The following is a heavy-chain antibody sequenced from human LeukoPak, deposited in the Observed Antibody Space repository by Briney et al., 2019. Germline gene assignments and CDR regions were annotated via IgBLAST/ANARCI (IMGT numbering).Heavy chain of an antibody. D-gene: IGHD5-18*01. CDR1: GYTFTSYG. V-gene: IGHV1-2*02. Sequence: ASVKVSCKASGYTFTSYGISWVRQAPGQGLEWMGWINPNSGGTNYAQKFQGRVTMTRDTSISTAYMELSRLRSDDTAVYYCARDKVDTAMAYYYYGMDVWGQGTTVTVSS. J-gene: IGHJ6*02. CDR2: INPNSGGT. CDR3: ARDKVDTAMAYYYYGMDV.